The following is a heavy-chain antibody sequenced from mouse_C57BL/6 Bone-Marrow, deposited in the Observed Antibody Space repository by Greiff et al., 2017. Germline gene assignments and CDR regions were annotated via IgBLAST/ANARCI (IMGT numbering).Heavy chain of an antibody. CDR2: IDPENGDT. Sequence: EVLLQQSGAELVRPGASVKLSCTASGFNIKDDYMHWVKQRPEQGLEWIGWIDPENGDTEYASKFQGKATITADTSSNTAYLQLSSLTSEDTAVYYCTTFITTVGFDYWGQGTTLTVSS. J-gene: IGHJ2*01. CDR1: GFNIKDDY. V-gene: IGHV14-4*01. CDR3: TTFITTVGFDY. D-gene: IGHD1-1*01.